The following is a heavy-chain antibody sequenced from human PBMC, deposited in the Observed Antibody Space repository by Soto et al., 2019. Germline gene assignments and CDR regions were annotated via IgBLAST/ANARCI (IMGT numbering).Heavy chain of an antibody. V-gene: IGHV1-18*04. CDR2: ISAYNGNT. CDR3: ARDLGYSSSWYPYYNWFDP. J-gene: IGHJ5*02. Sequence: GASVKVSCKASGYTFTSYGISRVRQAPGQGLEWMGWISAYNGNTNYAQKLQGRVTMTTDTSTSTAYMELRSLRSDDTAVYYCARDLGYSSSWYPYYNWFDPWGQGTLVTVSS. CDR1: GYTFTSYG. D-gene: IGHD6-13*01.